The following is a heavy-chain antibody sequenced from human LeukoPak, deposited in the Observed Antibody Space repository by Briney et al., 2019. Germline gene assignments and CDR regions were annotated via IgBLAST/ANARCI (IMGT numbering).Heavy chain of an antibody. CDR2: IFGGGKT. Sequence: GGSLRLSCAVSGFPVSSNHMGWVRQAPGKGLEWVSVIFGGGKTSYAGSVQGRVTLSRDNSKNTLYLQMIRLRVEDTAVYYCAAWRGSSWFDYWGQGTLVTVSS. D-gene: IGHD6-13*01. J-gene: IGHJ4*02. CDR1: GFPVSSNH. V-gene: IGHV3-53*01. CDR3: AAWRGSSWFDY.